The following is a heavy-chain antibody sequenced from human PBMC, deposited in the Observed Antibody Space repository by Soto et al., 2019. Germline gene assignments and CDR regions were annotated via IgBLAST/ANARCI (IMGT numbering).Heavy chain of an antibody. CDR3: AKDLGGTYYDFWSGDFDY. J-gene: IGHJ4*02. Sequence: GGSLRLSCAASGFTFSSYAMSWVRQAPGKGLEWVSAISGSGGSTYYADSVKGRFTISRDNSKNTLYLQMNSLRAEDTAVYYCAKDLGGTYYDFWSGDFDYWGQGTLVTVSS. CDR1: GFTFSSYA. V-gene: IGHV3-23*01. CDR2: ISGSGGST. D-gene: IGHD3-3*01.